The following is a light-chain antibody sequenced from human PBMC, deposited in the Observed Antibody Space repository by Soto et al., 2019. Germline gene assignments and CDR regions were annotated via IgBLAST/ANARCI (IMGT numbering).Light chain of an antibody. CDR2: EGS. V-gene: IGLV2-23*01. J-gene: IGLJ1*01. CDR3: CSYAGSSSYV. CDR1: SSDVGSYNL. Sequence: SALTHPAYVYGSPGQSIPISCPGTSSDVGSYNLVSWYQQHPDKAPKLMIYEGSKRPSGVSNRFSGSKSGNTASLTISGLQAEDEADYYCCSYAGSSSYVFGSGTKVTVL.